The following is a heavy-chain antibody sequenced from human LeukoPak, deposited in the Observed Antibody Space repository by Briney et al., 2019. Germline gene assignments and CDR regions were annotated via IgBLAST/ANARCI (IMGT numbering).Heavy chain of an antibody. V-gene: IGHV1-2*02. CDR2: INPNSGGT. CDR3: ARVAAEVVGVPGAIGFGWLRRDYYYMDV. J-gene: IGHJ6*03. Sequence: GASVKVSCKASGYTFTGYYMHWVRQAPGQGLEWMGWINPNSGGTNYAQRFQGRVTMTRDTSTSTAYMELSRLRSDDTAVYYCARVAAEVVGVPGAIGFGWLRRDYYYMDVWGKGTTVTVSS. D-gene: IGHD2-2*02. CDR1: GYTFTGYY.